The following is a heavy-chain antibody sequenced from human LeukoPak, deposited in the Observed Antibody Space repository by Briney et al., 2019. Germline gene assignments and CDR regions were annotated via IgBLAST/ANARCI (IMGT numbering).Heavy chain of an antibody. CDR3: AGSIVVVTASGMDV. CDR1: GGSISSGSYY. D-gene: IGHD2-21*02. J-gene: IGHJ6*02. Sequence: PSQTLSLTCTVSGGSISSGSYYWSWIWQPAGKGLEWIGRIYTSGSTNYNPSLKSRVTISVDTSKNQFSLKLSSVTAADTAVYYCAGSIVVVTASGMDVWGQGTTVTVSS. CDR2: IYTSGST. V-gene: IGHV4-61*02.